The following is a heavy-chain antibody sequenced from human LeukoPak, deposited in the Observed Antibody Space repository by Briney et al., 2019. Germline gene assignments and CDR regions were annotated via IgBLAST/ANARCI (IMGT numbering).Heavy chain of an antibody. V-gene: IGHV4-4*09. CDR1: GESFSSYY. CDR2: IYTSGST. D-gene: IGHD5-12*01. Sequence: SETLSLTCAVYGESFSSYYWSWIRQPPGKGLEWIGYIYTSGSTNYNPSLKSRVTISVDTSKNQFSLKLSSVTAADTAVYYCARLFSGYDSSWFDPWGQGTLVTVSS. J-gene: IGHJ5*02. CDR3: ARLFSGYDSSWFDP.